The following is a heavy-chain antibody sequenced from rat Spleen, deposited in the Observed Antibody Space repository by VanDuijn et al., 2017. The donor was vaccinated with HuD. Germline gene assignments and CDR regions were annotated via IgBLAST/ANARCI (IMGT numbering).Heavy chain of an antibody. CDR1: GFSLTSHH. CDR3: ARSYGGYTSNWFPY. V-gene: IGHV2-43*01. J-gene: IGHJ3*01. D-gene: IGHD1-11*01. Sequence: QVQLKESGPGLVQPSQTLSLACTVAGFSLTSHHVSWVRQPPGKGLEWMGLIWTGGSTAYNSLLKSRLSISRDTSKSQVFLKMNSLQTDDTVIYFCARSYGGYTSNWFPYWGQGTLVTVSS. CDR2: IWTGGST.